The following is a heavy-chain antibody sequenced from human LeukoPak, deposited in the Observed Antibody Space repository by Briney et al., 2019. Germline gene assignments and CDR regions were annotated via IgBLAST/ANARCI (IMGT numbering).Heavy chain of an antibody. V-gene: IGHV4-59*01. CDR3: ARVPITGTTWYFDY. CDR1: GGSISSCY. CDR2: IYYCGSP. D-gene: IGHD1-20*01. Sequence: SETLSLTCTVSGGSISSCYWSWIRQPPGKGLEWIGYIYYCGSPNYNPSLKSRVTISVDTSKHQFSLKLSSVTAADTAVYYCARVPITGTTWYFDYWGQGTLVTVSS. J-gene: IGHJ4*02.